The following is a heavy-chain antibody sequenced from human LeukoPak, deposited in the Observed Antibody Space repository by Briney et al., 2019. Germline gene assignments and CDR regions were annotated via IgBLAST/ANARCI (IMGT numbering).Heavy chain of an antibody. CDR1: GFTFDDYA. D-gene: IGHD2-15*01. CDR3: AKDVSPEGYYSLIDN. CDR2: ISWNSGSI. V-gene: IGHV3-9*01. Sequence: GGSLRLSCAASGFTFDDYAMHWVRQAPGKGLEWVSGISWNSGSIGYADSVKGRFTISRDNAKNSLYLRMNSLRAEDTALYYCAKDVSPEGYYSLIDNWGQGTLVTVSS. J-gene: IGHJ4*02.